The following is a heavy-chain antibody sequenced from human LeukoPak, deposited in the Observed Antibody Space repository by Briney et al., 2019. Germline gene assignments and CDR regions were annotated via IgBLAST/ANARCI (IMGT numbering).Heavy chain of an antibody. Sequence: GGSLRLSCAASGFTFSSYAMSWVRQAPGKGLEWVSAISGSGGSTYYADSVKGRFTISRDNSKNTLYLQMNSLRAEDTAVYYCAKGSSIVVVPAAISLGYYYYGMDVWGQGTTVTVSS. CDR1: GFTFSSYA. V-gene: IGHV3-23*01. J-gene: IGHJ6*02. CDR2: ISGSGGST. CDR3: AKGSSIVVVPAAISLGYYYYGMDV. D-gene: IGHD2-2*01.